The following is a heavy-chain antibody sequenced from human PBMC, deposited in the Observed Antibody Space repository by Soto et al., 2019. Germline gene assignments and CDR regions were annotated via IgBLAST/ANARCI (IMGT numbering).Heavy chain of an antibody. Sequence: PGETLKLLCKGSGYSFPSYCIGWVSQLPGKGLEWMGIIYSGYSHTRYSPSLQRQVPISSDNSINTAHLQGSSLKGRDTRMYYCARHVDDSSGYYYVLEAFDIWGQGTMVTVSS. V-gene: IGHV5-51*01. CDR3: ARHVDDSSGYYYVLEAFDI. D-gene: IGHD3-22*01. J-gene: IGHJ3*02. CDR1: GYSFPSYC. CDR2: IYSGYSHT.